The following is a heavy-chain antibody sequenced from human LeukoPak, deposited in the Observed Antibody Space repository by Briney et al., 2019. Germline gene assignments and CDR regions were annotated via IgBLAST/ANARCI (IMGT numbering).Heavy chain of an antibody. CDR3: ARKDSSPRTFDY. D-gene: IGHD3-22*01. V-gene: IGHV3-7*01. Sequence: PGGSLRLSCAASGFSFSSYWMSWVRQAPGKGLEWVANIKKDGSEKNYADSVKGRFTISRDNAKNSLYLQMNSLRAEDTAVYYCARKDSSPRTFDYWGQGTLVTVSS. CDR1: GFSFSSYW. CDR2: IKKDGSEK. J-gene: IGHJ4*02.